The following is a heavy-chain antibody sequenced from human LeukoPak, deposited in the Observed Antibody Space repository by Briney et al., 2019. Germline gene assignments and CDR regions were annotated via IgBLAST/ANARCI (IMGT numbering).Heavy chain of an antibody. Sequence: PSETLSLTCAVSVGSLSSTGYYWTWIRQPAGKGLEWIGHIDNSGSTNCNPSLKSRVTISVDTSKNQFSLNLTSVTAADTAVYYCARDCEFCDLLFYMNVWGKGTTVTVSS. J-gene: IGHJ6*03. V-gene: IGHV4-61*09. CDR3: ARDCEFCDLLFYMNV. CDR1: VGSLSSTGYY. D-gene: IGHD3-16*01. CDR2: IDNSGST.